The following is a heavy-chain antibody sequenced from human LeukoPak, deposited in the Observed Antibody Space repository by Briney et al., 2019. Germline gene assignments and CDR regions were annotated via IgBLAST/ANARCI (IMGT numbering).Heavy chain of an antibody. Sequence: GASVKLSCKASGGSFSSYAISWVRQAPGLGLEWMGGIVPVFGTPNYAQKFQGRLTIIADDSSSTAYMELRSLTSDDTAVYYCARGSASNWPVDYWGQGTLVTVSS. D-gene: IGHD6-13*01. CDR1: GGSFSSYA. CDR2: IVPVFGTP. J-gene: IGHJ4*02. V-gene: IGHV1-69*13. CDR3: ARGSASNWPVDY.